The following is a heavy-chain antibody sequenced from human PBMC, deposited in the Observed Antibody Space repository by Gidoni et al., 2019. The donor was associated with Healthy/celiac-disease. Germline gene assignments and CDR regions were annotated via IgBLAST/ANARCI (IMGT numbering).Heavy chain of an antibody. CDR1: GFTFSSYA. D-gene: IGHD3-10*01. CDR2: ISGSGGST. CDR3: AKDGYGSGSPYYMDV. J-gene: IGHJ6*03. V-gene: IGHV3-23*01. Sequence: EVQLLESGGGLVQPGGSLRLSCAASGFTFSSYAISWVRQAPGKGLEWVSAISGSGGSTYYADSVKGRFTISRDNSKNTLYLQMNSLRAEDTAVYYCAKDGYGSGSPYYMDVWGKGTTVTVSS.